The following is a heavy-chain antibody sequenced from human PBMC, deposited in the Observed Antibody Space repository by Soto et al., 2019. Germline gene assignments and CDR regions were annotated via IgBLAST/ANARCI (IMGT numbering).Heavy chain of an antibody. J-gene: IGHJ4*02. CDR1: GFTLSSYW. CDR2: IKQDGSEK. V-gene: IGHV3-7*03. D-gene: IGHD3-22*01. CDR3: ARALVVVTEYFDY. Sequence: GGSLRLSCVASGFTLSSYWMSWVRQAPGKGLEWVANIKQDGSEKHYVDSVKGRFTISRDNAKNSLYLQMNSLRAEDTAVYYCARALVVVTEYFDYWGQGILVTVSS.